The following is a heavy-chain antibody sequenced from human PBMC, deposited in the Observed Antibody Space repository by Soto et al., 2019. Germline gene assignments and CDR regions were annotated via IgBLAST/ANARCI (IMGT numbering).Heavy chain of an antibody. CDR3: ARAPLMSSGWYLFGAFDI. J-gene: IGHJ3*02. CDR1: GYSFTSYW. CDR2: IDPSDSYT. D-gene: IGHD6-19*01. V-gene: IGHV5-10-1*01. Sequence: PGESLKISCKGSGYSFTSYWISWVRQMPGKGLEWMGRIDPSDSYTNYSPSFQGHVTISADKSISTAYLQWSSLKASDTAMYYCARAPLMSSGWYLFGAFDIWGQGTMVTVSS.